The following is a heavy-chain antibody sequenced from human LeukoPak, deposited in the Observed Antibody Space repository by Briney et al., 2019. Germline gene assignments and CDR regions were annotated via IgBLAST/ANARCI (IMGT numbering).Heavy chain of an antibody. Sequence: GGSLRLSCAASGFIFNNYAMSWVRQAPGKGLEWVSTISGSGGDTHFAGSVKGRFTISRDNSMNTLFLQMNSLRDEDTAVYYCAKDSLLSDWFGDSGNWGQGTLVSVSS. J-gene: IGHJ4*02. V-gene: IGHV3-23*01. CDR2: ISGSGGDT. CDR1: GFIFNNYA. CDR3: AKDSLLSDWFGDSGN. D-gene: IGHD3-10*01.